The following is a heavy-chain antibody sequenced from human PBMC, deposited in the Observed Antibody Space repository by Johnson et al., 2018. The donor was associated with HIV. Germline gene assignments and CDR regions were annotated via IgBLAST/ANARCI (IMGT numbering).Heavy chain of an antibody. CDR3: ARGRKDIGAADGLDNDAFDM. CDR2: ISYYGDKK. V-gene: IGHV3-30*04. Sequence: QVQLVESGGGVVQPGRSLRIYCAVSEFTFNNFAMHWVRLATGKGLQWVAVISYYGDKKYYADSVRGRFTISRDNSKNTLSLQMDSLRPDDTALYYCARGRKDIGAADGLDNDAFDMWGQGTLVTVSS. J-gene: IGHJ3*02. D-gene: IGHD6-13*01. CDR1: EFTFNNFA.